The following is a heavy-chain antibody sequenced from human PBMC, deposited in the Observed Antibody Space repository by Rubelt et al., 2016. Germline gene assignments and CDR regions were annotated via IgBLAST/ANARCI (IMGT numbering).Heavy chain of an antibody. CDR1: GFSFDDYA. CDR2: ITSKSGKT. V-gene: IGHV3-9*01. J-gene: IGHJ4*02. D-gene: IGHD4-17*01. CDR3: ANDATQGDFGDYGFDY. Sequence: RGRSLRLSCAASGFSFDDYAMHWVRQAPGKGLEWVSGITSKSGKTDYADSVKGRFTISRDNAKNSLSLQMDSLSGEDTALYYCANDATQGDFGDYGFDYWGQGTLVTVSS.